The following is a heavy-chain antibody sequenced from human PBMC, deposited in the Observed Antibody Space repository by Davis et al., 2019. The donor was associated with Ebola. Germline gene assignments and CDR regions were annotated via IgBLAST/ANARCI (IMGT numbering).Heavy chain of an antibody. V-gene: IGHV3-48*02. D-gene: IGHD3-22*01. J-gene: IGHJ4*02. CDR2: ISSSSSTI. CDR1: GFTFSSYS. CDR3: ARREYYYDSSGYYYQGNFDY. Sequence: GGSLRLSCAASGFTFSSYSMNWVRQAPGKGLEWVSYISSSSSTIYYADSVKGRFTISRDNAKNSLYLQMNSLRDEDTAVYYCARREYYYDSSGYYYQGNFDYWGQGTLVTVSS.